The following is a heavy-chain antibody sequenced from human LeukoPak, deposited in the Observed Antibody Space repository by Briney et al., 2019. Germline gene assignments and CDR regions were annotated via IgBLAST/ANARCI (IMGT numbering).Heavy chain of an antibody. Sequence: PGGSLRLSCAASGFTFDDYAMHWVRQAPGKGLEWVSGISWNSGSIGYADSVKGRFTISRDNAKNSLYLQMNSLRAEDMALYYCAKDRRLLWFGGAFDIWGQGQWSPSLQ. J-gene: IGHJ3*02. D-gene: IGHD3-10*01. CDR2: ISWNSGSI. V-gene: IGHV3-9*03. CDR3: AKDRRLLWFGGAFDI. CDR1: GFTFDDYA.